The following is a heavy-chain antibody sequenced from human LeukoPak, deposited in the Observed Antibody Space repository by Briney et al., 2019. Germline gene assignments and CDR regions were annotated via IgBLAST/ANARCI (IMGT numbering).Heavy chain of an antibody. CDR1: GGSISSYY. D-gene: IGHD2-15*01. Sequence: SETLSLTCTVSGGSISSYYWDWIRQPPGKGLGWIGYIYYGGSTDYNPSLKSRVTISVDTSKNQFSLKLSSVTAADTAVYYCARDVGGGPFFDYWGQGTLVAVSS. V-gene: IGHV4-59*01. CDR3: ARDVGGGPFFDY. CDR2: IYYGGST. J-gene: IGHJ4*02.